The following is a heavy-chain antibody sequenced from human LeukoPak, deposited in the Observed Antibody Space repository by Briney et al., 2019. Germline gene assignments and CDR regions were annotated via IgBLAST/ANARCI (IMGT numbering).Heavy chain of an antibody. J-gene: IGHJ4*02. CDR2: IYYSGST. CDR1: GGSISSSIYY. V-gene: IGHV4-39*07. D-gene: IGHD1-7*01. Sequence: SETLSLTCTVSGGSISSSIYYWVWIRQPPGKGLEWIGSIYYSGSTYYNPSLKSRVTISVDTSKNQFSLKLSSVTAADTAVYYCARLYGNYQNYFDYWGQGTLVTVSS. CDR3: ARLYGNYQNYFDY.